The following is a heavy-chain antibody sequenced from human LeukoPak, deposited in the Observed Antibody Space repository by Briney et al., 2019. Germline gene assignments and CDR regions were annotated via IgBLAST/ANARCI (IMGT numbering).Heavy chain of an antibody. CDR1: GFTVSSNY. V-gene: IGHV3-53*01. Sequence: GGSLRLSCAATGFTVSSNYMSWVRQAPGKGLEWVSVIYSGGSTYYADSVKGRFTISRDNSKNTLYLQMNSLRAEDTAVYYCARHSRQSYDFWSDTTNYFDYWGQGTLVTVSS. J-gene: IGHJ4*02. D-gene: IGHD3-3*01. CDR3: ARHSRQSYDFWSDTTNYFDY. CDR2: IYSGGST.